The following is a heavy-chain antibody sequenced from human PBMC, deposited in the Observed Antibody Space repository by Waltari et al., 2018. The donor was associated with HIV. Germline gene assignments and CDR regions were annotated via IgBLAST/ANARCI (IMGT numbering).Heavy chain of an antibody. CDR2: IYSGGST. Sequence: EVQLVESGGGLVQPGGSLRLSCAASGFTVSSNYMSWVRQAPGKGLGWVSVIYSGGSTYYADAVEGRFTISRDNSKNTLYLQMNSLRAEDTAVYYCASIAYCGGDCYPRGMDVWGQGTTVTVSS. J-gene: IGHJ6*02. CDR3: ASIAYCGGDCYPRGMDV. V-gene: IGHV3-66*01. D-gene: IGHD2-21*02. CDR1: GFTVSSNY.